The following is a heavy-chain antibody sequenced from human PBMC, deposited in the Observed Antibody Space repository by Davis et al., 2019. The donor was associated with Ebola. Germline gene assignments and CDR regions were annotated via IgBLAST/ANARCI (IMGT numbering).Heavy chain of an antibody. CDR1: GDTFRTYT. Sequence: SVKVSCKASGDTFRTYTVARVRQAPGQGLEWMGGIIPVFGTTDYEPRFQGRVTFTADESTSTAYMELTSLRSDDTAVYYCARTYSGSRIIMDVWGKGTTVTVSS. CDR2: IIPVFGTT. D-gene: IGHD6-13*01. V-gene: IGHV1-69*13. J-gene: IGHJ6*04. CDR3: ARTYSGSRIIMDV.